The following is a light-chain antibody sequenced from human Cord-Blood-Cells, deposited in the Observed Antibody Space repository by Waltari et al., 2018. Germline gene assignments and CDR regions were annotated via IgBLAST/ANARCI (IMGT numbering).Light chain of an antibody. J-gene: IGKJ3*01. V-gene: IGKV1-8*01. Sequence: AIRMTQSPSSFSASTGDRVTITCRARQGISSYLAWYQQKPGTAPKLLIYAASTLQSGVPSRFSGSGSGTDFTLTISCLQSEDFSTYYCQQYYSYPPTFGPGTKVDI. CDR1: QGISSY. CDR2: AAS. CDR3: QQYYSYPPT.